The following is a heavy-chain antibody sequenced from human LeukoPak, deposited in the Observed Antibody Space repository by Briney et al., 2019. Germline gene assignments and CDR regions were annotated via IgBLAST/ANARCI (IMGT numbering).Heavy chain of an antibody. CDR2: TYYSGST. CDR3: ARDRNCSSTSCYWFDP. V-gene: IGHV4-59*12. Sequence: SETLSLTCTVSGGSISSYYWSWIRQPPGKGLEWIGYTYYSGSTDYNPSLKSRVTISVDRSKNQFSLKLNSVTAADTAVYYCARDRNCSSTSCYWFDPWGQGTLVTVSS. CDR1: GGSISSYY. J-gene: IGHJ5*02. D-gene: IGHD2-2*01.